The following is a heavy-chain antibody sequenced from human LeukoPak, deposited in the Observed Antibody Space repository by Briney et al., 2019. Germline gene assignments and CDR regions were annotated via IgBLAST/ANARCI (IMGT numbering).Heavy chain of an antibody. D-gene: IGHD1-1*01. CDR1: GFTFSSYS. J-gene: IGHJ4*02. Sequence: GGSLRLSCAASGFTFSSYSMNWVRQAPGKGLEWVSSISSSSSYIYYADSVKGRFTISRDDAKNSLYLQMNSLRAEDTAVYYCARDRGLELDYWGQGTLVTVSS. CDR2: ISSSSSYI. V-gene: IGHV3-21*01. CDR3: ARDRGLELDY.